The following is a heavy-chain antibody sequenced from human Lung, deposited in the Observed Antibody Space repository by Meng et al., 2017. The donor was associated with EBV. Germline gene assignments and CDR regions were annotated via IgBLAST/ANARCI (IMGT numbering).Heavy chain of an antibody. CDR3: ARRVRMSVHNWFDP. V-gene: IGHV4-39*01. CDR1: GGSISSRGDY. Sequence: QRQESGPGLVKPSQTLSLTCTVSGGSISSRGDYWGWIRQSPGKGLEWIGEIYYSGNTHYNPSLENRVNIFVDTSKNQFSLNLTSVTAADTGLYFCARRVRMSVHNWFDPWGQGTLVTASS. D-gene: IGHD4-17*01. J-gene: IGHJ5*02. CDR2: IYYSGNT.